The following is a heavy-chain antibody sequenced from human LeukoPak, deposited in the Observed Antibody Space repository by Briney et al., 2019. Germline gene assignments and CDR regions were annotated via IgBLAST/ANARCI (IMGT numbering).Heavy chain of an antibody. CDR3: ARGVPASVAGSFDY. CDR1: GFTFSSYS. CDR2: ISSSSSII. V-gene: IGHV3-21*05. J-gene: IGHJ4*02. Sequence: TGGSLRLSCAASGFTFSSYSMNWVRQAPGKGLEWVSYISSSSSIIYYADSAKGRFTMFGDNAKNSLYLQMNSLRVEDTAVYYCARGVPASVAGSFDYWGQGTLVTVSS. D-gene: IGHD6-19*01.